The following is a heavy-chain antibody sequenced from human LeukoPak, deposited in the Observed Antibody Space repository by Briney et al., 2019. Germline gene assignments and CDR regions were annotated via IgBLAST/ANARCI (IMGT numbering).Heavy chain of an antibody. D-gene: IGHD3-10*01. CDR1: GYTFTSYY. J-gene: IGHJ4*02. V-gene: IGHV1-46*01. CDR2: INPSGGST. CDR3: ARVEEVRGGITSFDY. Sequence: GASVKVSCKASGYTFTSYYMHWVRQAPGQGLEWMGIINPSGGSTSYAQKFQGRVTMTRDTSTSTVYMELSSLRSEDTAVYYCARVEEVRGGITSFDYWGQGTLVTVSS.